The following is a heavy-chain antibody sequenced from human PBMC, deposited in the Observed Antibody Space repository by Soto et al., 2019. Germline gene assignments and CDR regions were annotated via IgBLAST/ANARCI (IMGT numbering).Heavy chain of an antibody. CDR2: INPETGGT. V-gene: IGHV1-2*02. CDR1: GYTFTGYY. CDR3: ARERYQVISDGMDV. Sequence: ASVKVSCKASGYTFTGYYVHWVREAPGQGLEWMGWINPETGGTSYAQKFQGRVTLSRDTSINTAYLELSRLRFDDEAVYFCARERYQVISDGMDVWGQGTTVTVSS. D-gene: IGHD2-2*01. J-gene: IGHJ6*02.